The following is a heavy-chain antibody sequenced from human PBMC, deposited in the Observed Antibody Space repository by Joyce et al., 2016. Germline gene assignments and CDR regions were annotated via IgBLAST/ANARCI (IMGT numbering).Heavy chain of an antibody. CDR3: ARSAVRGTLSPFFDY. CDR1: GYSFTSYW. Sequence: EVQLVQSGGEVKKTGESLKISCKGVGYSFTSYWLGWVRQMPGKGLELMGIINPEDSDTRYSPSFQGQVPISVDRSIKTAHLRWGSLRASDTAIYYCARSAVRGTLSPFFDYWGQGSLVTVSS. J-gene: IGHJ4*02. CDR2: INPEDSDT. D-gene: IGHD3-16*01. V-gene: IGHV5-51*01.